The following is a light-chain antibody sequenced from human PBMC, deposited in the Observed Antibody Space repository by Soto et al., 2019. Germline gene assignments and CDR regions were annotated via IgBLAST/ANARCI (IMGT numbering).Light chain of an antibody. J-gene: IGKJ5*01. CDR2: VAS. CDR1: QAIRND. Sequence: IQMTQSPSSLSASVGDRVTITCRASQAIRNDVGWYQQKPGKDPKRLIYVASRLESGVPSRFSGSGSGTEFTLTISSLQPDDFATYYCQQYNSYSITFGQGTRLEIK. V-gene: IGKV1-17*01. CDR3: QQYNSYSIT.